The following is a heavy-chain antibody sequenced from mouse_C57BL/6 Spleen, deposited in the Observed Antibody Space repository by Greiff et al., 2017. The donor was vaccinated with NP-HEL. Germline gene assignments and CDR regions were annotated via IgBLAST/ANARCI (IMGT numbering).Heavy chain of an antibody. D-gene: IGHD1-1*01. CDR2: ISYDGSN. CDR1: GYSITSGYY. V-gene: IGHV3-6*01. J-gene: IGHJ2*01. CDR3: ARVDGSSRYYFDY. Sequence: ESGPGLVKPSQSLSLTCSVTGYSITSGYYWNWIRQFPGNKLEWMGYISYDGSNNYNPSLKNRISITRDTSKNQFFLKLNSVTTEDTATYYCARVDGSSRYYFDYWGQGTTLTVSS.